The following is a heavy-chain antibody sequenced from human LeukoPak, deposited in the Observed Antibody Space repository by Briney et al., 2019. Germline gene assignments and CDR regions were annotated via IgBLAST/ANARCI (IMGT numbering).Heavy chain of an antibody. V-gene: IGHV3-23*01. Sequence: PGGSLRLSCAASGFSFSNYAMSWVRQAPGKGVEWVSGISGSDGSTHYADSVKGRFSISRDNSKNTVYPQMNSLRAEDTAVYYCAKGSSSSWYLVWFDPWGQGTLVTVSS. CDR3: AKGSSSSWYLVWFDP. D-gene: IGHD6-13*01. CDR1: GFSFSNYA. J-gene: IGHJ5*02. CDR2: ISGSDGST.